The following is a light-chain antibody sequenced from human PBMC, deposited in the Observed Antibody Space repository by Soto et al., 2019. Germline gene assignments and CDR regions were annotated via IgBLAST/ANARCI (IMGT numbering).Light chain of an antibody. CDR3: GTWDDSLFSFV. J-gene: IGLJ1*01. V-gene: IGLV1-51*01. CDR1: SSNIGGNS. CDR2: DDN. Sequence: QSVLTQPPSVSAAPGQKVTISCSGSSSNIGGNSVSWYQQLPGTAPKLLIYDDNKRPSGIPDRFSGSKSGTSATLGITGFQAGDEAVYYCGTWDDSLFSFVFGHGTKVTVL.